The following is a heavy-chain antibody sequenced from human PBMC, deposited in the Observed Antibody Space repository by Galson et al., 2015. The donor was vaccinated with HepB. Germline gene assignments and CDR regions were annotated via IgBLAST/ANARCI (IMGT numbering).Heavy chain of an antibody. J-gene: IGHJ4*02. CDR2: INPRGGRT. D-gene: IGHD2-2*01. CDR1: GYTFTNYY. Sequence: SVKVSCKASGYTFTNYYIHWVRQAPGQGLGWMGIINPRGGRTSYAQKFQDRVTMTSDTSTSTVYMELSSLRSDDTAVYFCARDAGTYDYFNYWGQGTLVTVSS. V-gene: IGHV1-46*01. CDR3: ARDAGTYDYFNY.